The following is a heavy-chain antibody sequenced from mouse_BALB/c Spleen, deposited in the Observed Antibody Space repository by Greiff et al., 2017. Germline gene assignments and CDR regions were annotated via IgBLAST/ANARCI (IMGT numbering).Heavy chain of an antibody. D-gene: IGHD1-1*01. J-gene: IGHJ4*01. CDR1: GYTFTSYY. Sequence: VQLQQSGPELVKPGASVRISCKASGYTFTSYYIHWVKQRPGQGLEWIGWIYPGNVNTKYNEKFKGKATLTADKSSSTAYMQLSSLTSEDSAVYICARDPLADGSSDDDYYAMDYWGQGTSVTVSS. CDR2: IYPGNVNT. CDR3: ARDPLADGSSDDDYYAMDY. V-gene: IGHV1S56*01.